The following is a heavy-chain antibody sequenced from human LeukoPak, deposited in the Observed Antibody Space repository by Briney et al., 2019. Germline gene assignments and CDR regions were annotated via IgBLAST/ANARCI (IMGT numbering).Heavy chain of an antibody. CDR3: ARDPAKVGTTDQPTEDY. D-gene: IGHD1-14*01. CDR2: IIPIFGTA. CDR1: GGTFSSYA. V-gene: IGHV1-69*05. Sequence: SVKVSCKASGGTFSSYAISWVRQAPGQGLEWMGGIIPIFGTANYAQKFQGRVTITTDESTSTAYMELSSLRSEDTAVYYCARDPAKVGTTDQPTEDYWGQGTLVTVSS. J-gene: IGHJ4*02.